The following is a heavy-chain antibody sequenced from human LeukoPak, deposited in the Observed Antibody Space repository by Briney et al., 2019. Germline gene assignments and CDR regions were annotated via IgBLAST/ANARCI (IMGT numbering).Heavy chain of an antibody. J-gene: IGHJ5*02. CDR1: GYSISSGYF. D-gene: IGHD6-13*01. Sequence: SETLSLTCTVSGYSISSGYFWGWIRQPPGKGLEWIGSIYHSGTTYYNPSLKSRVTISVDTSKNQFSLELTSVTAADTAVYYCARGYSSSWYFNWFDPWGQGTLVTVSS. CDR3: ARGYSSSWYFNWFDP. V-gene: IGHV4-38-2*02. CDR2: IYHSGTT.